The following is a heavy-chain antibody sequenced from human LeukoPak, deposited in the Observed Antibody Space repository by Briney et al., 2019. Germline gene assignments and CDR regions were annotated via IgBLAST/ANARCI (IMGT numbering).Heavy chain of an antibody. Sequence: SVTVSCKASGGTFGSYAIGWVRQAPGQGLEWMGRIIPILDIANYAQKFQGRVTIIADKSTSTAYMELSSLRSEDTAVYYCARDNPDYTSSSGWFDPWGQGTLVTVSS. CDR3: ARDNPDYTSSSGWFDP. D-gene: IGHD6-6*01. J-gene: IGHJ5*02. CDR2: IIPILDIA. CDR1: GGTFGSYA. V-gene: IGHV1-69*04.